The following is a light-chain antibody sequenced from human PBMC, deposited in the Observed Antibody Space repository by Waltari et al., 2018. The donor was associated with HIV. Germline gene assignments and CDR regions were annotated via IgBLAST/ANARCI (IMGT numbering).Light chain of an antibody. Sequence: ETVMTQSPDTLSVSIGERATLSCRASQNVSTNLAWLQQRPGRAPRLVIFGAFTRASGIPTRFTGSGSGTDFTLTISSLQSEDSAIYDCQEKQKRAPWTFGQGTKV. V-gene: IGKV3-15*01. CDR3: QEKQKRAPWT. J-gene: IGKJ1*01. CDR2: GAF. CDR1: QNVSTN.